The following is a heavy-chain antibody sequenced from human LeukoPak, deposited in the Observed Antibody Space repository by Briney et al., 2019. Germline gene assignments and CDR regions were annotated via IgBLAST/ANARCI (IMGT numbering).Heavy chain of an antibody. Sequence: SETLSLTCTVSGGSISSNSYYWGWIRQPPGKGLEWIGSIYYSGSTYYNPSLKSRVTISVDTSKNQFSLKLSSVTAADTAVYYCARPAVATRGVRKTREYGMDVWGQGTTVTVSS. CDR2: IYYSGST. V-gene: IGHV4-39*01. CDR3: ARPAVATRGVRKTREYGMDV. CDR1: GGSISSNSYY. D-gene: IGHD5-12*01. J-gene: IGHJ6*02.